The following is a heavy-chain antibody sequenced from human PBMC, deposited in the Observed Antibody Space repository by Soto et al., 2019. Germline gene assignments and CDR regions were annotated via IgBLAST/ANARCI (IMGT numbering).Heavy chain of an antibody. J-gene: IGHJ2*01. D-gene: IGHD3-9*01. CDR2: INDRGSI. CDR1: GGSFSGYY. CDR3: ARESNDILTGPPWVWYFDL. V-gene: IGHV4-34*01. Sequence: QVQLQQWGAGPLRPLETLSLTCGVSGGSFSGYYWAWIRQSPGKGLEWIGEINDRGSINYNPSLKSRVSISVDPSKNHYSPIVRSVTAADTAVYYCARESNDILTGPPWVWYFDLWGRGTLVTV.